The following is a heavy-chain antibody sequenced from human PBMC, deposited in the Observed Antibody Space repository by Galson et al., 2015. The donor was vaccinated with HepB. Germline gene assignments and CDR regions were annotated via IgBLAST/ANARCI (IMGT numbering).Heavy chain of an antibody. Sequence: SVKVSCKASGYTFTSYDINWVRQATGQGLEWMGWMNPNSGNTGYAQKFQGRVTMTRNTSISTAYMELSSLRSEDTAVYYCAKVGFYSGSYYFHTRDNFRIHDAFDIWGQGTMVTVAS. CDR1: GYTFTSYD. V-gene: IGHV1-8*01. CDR3: AKVGFYSGSYYFHTRDNFRIHDAFDI. J-gene: IGHJ3*02. D-gene: IGHD1-26*01. CDR2: MNPNSGNT.